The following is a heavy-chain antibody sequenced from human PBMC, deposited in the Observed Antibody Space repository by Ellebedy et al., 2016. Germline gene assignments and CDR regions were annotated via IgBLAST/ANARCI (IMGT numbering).Heavy chain of an antibody. CDR1: GGTFSSYA. CDR3: ARTARVRGARDFDY. J-gene: IGHJ4*02. D-gene: IGHD6-25*01. CDR2: IIPILGIA. V-gene: IGHV1-69*04. Sequence: SVKVSXXASGGTFSSYAISWVRQAPGQGLEWMGRIIPILGIANYAQKFQGRVTITADKSTSTAYMELRSLRSDDTAVYYCARTARVRGARDFDYWGQGTLVTVSS.